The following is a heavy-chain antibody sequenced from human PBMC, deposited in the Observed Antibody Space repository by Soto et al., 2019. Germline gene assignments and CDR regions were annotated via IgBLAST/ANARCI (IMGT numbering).Heavy chain of an antibody. Sequence: PGGSLRLSCAASGFTFSSYWMHWVRQAPGKGLVWVSRINSDGSSTNYADSVKGRFTISRDNAKNTLYLQMNSLRAEDTAVYYCASGYVSVYYGMDAWGQGTTVTVSS. CDR3: ASGYVSVYYGMDA. CDR2: INSDGSST. D-gene: IGHD5-12*01. CDR1: GFTFSSYW. J-gene: IGHJ6*02. V-gene: IGHV3-74*01.